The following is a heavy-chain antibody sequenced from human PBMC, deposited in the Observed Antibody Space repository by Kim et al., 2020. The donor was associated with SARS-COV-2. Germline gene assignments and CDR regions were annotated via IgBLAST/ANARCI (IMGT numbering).Heavy chain of an antibody. Sequence: GGSLRLSCAGSGFTFGSAHMHWVRQAPGKGLEWVALISADESNKDYVDSVKGRFTVSRDNSQNTLFLQIDSRRAEDTAVYYCAREGHSSGRAGTFDYWG. D-gene: IGHD6-19*01. J-gene: IGHJ4*01. V-gene: IGHV3-30*03. CDR1: GFTFGSAH. CDR2: ISADESNK. CDR3: AREGHSSGRAGTFDY.